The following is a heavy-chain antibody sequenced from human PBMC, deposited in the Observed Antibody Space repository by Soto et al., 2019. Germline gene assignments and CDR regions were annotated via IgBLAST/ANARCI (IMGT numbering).Heavy chain of an antibody. CDR3: ARGNSAAAGIDY. J-gene: IGHJ4*02. CDR2: IWYDGSSK. V-gene: IGHV3-33*01. Sequence: GGSLRLSCAASGFTFSSYGMHWVRQAPGKGLEWVAVIWYDGSSKYYADSVKGRFTISRDDSKNTLYLQMNSLRAEDTAVYYSARGNSAAAGIDYWGQGTLVTVSS. D-gene: IGHD6-13*01. CDR1: GFTFSSYG.